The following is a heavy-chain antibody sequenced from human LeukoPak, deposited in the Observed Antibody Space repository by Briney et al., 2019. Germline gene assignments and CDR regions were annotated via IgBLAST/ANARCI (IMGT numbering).Heavy chain of an antibody. J-gene: IGHJ4*02. CDR2: INHSGST. V-gene: IGHV4-34*01. D-gene: IGHD3-3*01. CDR3: ARGRYCSSTSCPSYYDFWSGYLLAHYFDY. Sequence: SETLSLTCAVYGGSFSGYYWSWIRQPPGKGLEWIGEINHSGSTNYNPSLKSRVTISVHTSNHQFSLKLSSVTAADTAVYYCARGRYCSSTSCPSYYDFWSGYLLAHYFDYWGQGTLVTVSS. CDR1: GGSFSGYY.